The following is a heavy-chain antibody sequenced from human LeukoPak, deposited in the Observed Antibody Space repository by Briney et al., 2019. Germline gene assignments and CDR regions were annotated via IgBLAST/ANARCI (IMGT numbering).Heavy chain of an antibody. V-gene: IGHV4-39*01. CDR2: IYYSGST. D-gene: IGHD1-1*01. CDR3: ARAVGVGRGTYFDL. Sequence: SETLSLTCTVSGGSISSSSYYWGWIRQPPGKGLEWIGSIYYSGSTYYNPSLKSRVTISVDTSKNQFSLKLSSVTAADTAVHYCARAVGVGRGTYFDLWGRGTLVTVSS. J-gene: IGHJ2*01. CDR1: GGSISSSSYY.